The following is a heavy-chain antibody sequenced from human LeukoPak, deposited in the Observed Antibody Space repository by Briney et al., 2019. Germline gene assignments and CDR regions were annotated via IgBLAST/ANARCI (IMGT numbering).Heavy chain of an antibody. D-gene: IGHD2-15*01. CDR2: ISGSGGST. CDR3: AKGTRYCSGGSCYSALDYFDY. V-gene: IGHV3-23*01. CDR1: GFTFSSYG. J-gene: IGHJ4*02. Sequence: GGSLRLSCAASGFTFSSYGMSWVRQAPGKGLEWVSAISGSGGSTYYADSVKGRFTISRDNSKNTLYLQMNSLRAEDTAVYYCAKGTRYCSGGSCYSALDYFDYWGQGTLVTVSS.